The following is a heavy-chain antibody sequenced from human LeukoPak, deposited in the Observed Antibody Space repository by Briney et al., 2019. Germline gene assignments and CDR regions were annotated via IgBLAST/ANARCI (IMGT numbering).Heavy chain of an antibody. V-gene: IGHV3-23*01. J-gene: IGHJ4*02. CDR3: AKHPSRYCSSTSCYTCLFDY. D-gene: IGHD2-2*01. Sequence: GGSLGLSCAASGFTFSSYAMSGVRQAPGKGLEWVSAISGSGGSTYYADSVKGRFTISRDNSKNTLYLQMNSLRAEDTAVYYCAKHPSRYCSSTSCYTCLFDYWGQGTLVTVSS. CDR1: GFTFSSYA. CDR2: ISGSGGST.